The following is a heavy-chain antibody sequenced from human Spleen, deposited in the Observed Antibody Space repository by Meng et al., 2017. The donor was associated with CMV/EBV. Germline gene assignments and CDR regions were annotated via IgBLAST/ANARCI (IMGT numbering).Heavy chain of an antibody. CDR2: INHSGST. J-gene: IGHJ4*02. Sequence: SETLSLTCAVYGGSFSGYYWSWIRQPPGKGLEWIGEINHSGSTNYNPSLKSRVTISVDTSKNQFTLKLSSVTVADTAVYYCARAEDIVVVPADYWGQGTLVTVSS. CDR3: ARAEDIVVVPADY. D-gene: IGHD2-2*01. V-gene: IGHV4-34*01. CDR1: GGSFSGYY.